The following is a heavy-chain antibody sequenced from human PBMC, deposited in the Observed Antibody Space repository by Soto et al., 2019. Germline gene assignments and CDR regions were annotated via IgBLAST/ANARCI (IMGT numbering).Heavy chain of an antibody. CDR1: GGSISSFY. Sequence: SETLSLTCTVSGGSISSFYWSWIRQTPGKGLEWIGYIYDSGSSYYNPSLKSRVTLSLDTSKNQFSLQVRSATAADAAVYYCARDLKEYCSDGKCNWFDPWGQGTLVTVSS. D-gene: IGHD2-15*01. V-gene: IGHV4-59*01. J-gene: IGHJ5*02. CDR3: ARDLKEYCSDGKCNWFDP. CDR2: IYDSGSS.